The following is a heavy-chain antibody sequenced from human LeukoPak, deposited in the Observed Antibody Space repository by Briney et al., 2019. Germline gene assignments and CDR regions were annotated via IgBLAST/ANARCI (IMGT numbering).Heavy chain of an antibody. CDR1: G. J-gene: IGHJ3*02. D-gene: IGHD4-23*01. CDR3: ARGRGGNSGQKAFDI. CDR2: IWYDGSNK. V-gene: IGHV3-33*01. Sequence: GMHWVRQAPGKGLEWVAVIWYDGSNKYYADSVKGRFTISRDNSKNTLYLQMNSLRAEDTAVYYCARGRGGNSGQKAFDIWGQGTMVTVSS.